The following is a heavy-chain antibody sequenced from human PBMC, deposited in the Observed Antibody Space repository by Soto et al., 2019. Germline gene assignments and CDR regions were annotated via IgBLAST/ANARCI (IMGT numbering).Heavy chain of an antibody. CDR3: AKDRARTGTMYYFDY. CDR1: GFTFSSYG. D-gene: IGHD1-7*01. V-gene: IGHV3-30*18. Sequence: PGGSLRLSCAASGFTFSSYGMHWVRQAPGKGLEWVAVISYDGSNKYYADSVKGRFTISRDNSKNTLYLQMNSLRAEDTAVYYYAKDRARTGTMYYFDYWGQGTLVTVSS. J-gene: IGHJ4*02. CDR2: ISYDGSNK.